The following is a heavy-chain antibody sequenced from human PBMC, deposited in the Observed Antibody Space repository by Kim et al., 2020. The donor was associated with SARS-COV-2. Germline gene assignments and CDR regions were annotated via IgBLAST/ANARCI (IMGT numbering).Heavy chain of an antibody. J-gene: IGHJ6*02. CDR2: IYSGGSST. CDR1: GFTFSSYA. V-gene: IGHV3-23*03. CDR3: AKGAGTWYYYGMDV. D-gene: IGHD6-19*01. Sequence: GGSLRLSCAASGFTFSSYAMSWVRQAPGKGLEWVSVIYSGGSSTYYADSVKGRFTISRDNSKNTLYLQMNSLRAEDTAVYYCAKGAGTWYYYGMDVWGQGTTVTVSS.